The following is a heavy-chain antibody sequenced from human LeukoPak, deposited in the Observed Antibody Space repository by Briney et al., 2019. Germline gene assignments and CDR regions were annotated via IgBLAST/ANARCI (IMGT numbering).Heavy chain of an antibody. J-gene: IGHJ5*02. V-gene: IGHV3-7*01. CDR1: GFTFSTYW. CDR2: IRADESEK. CDR3: ARAQALNWFDP. Sequence: GGSLRLSCSASGFTFSTYWMSWVRQTPGKGLEWVASIRADESEKYYVDSVKGRFNISRDNAKNLVYLQLSSLRAEDTAVYYCARAQALNWFDPWGQGTLVTVSS.